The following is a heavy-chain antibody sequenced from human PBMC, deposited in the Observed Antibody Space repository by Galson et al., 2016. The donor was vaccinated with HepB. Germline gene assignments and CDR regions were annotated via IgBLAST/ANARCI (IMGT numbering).Heavy chain of an antibody. CDR2: INNSGST. CDR1: GGSFSGYY. V-gene: IGHV4-34*01. D-gene: IGHD3-10*01. CDR3: ARGPLPRYYYDSGSYYAPSFDY. J-gene: IGHJ4*02. Sequence: SETLSLTCTVFGGSFSGYYWTWIRQTPGKGLEWIAEINNSGSTNYNLSLKSRVTVSVDTSKNQFSLHLSSVTAADTAVYYCARGPLPRYYYDSGSYYAPSFDYWGQGTLVTVSS.